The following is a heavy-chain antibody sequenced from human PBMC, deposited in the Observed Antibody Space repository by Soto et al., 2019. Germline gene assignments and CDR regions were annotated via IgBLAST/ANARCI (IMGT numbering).Heavy chain of an antibody. CDR2: ISYDGKNK. V-gene: IGHV3-30*04. Sequence: QVQVVESGGGVVQPGRSLRLSCAAAGFIFNGYAMHWVRQAPGKGLKWVAVISYDGKNKYYADSVKGRFTSSRDNSKSTLILLMDSLRPEDTAVYYCARDPSPLQLLEIYYGMDVWGQGTTVTVSS. J-gene: IGHJ6*02. CDR1: GFIFNGYA. D-gene: IGHD3-3*01. CDR3: ARDPSPLQLLEIYYGMDV.